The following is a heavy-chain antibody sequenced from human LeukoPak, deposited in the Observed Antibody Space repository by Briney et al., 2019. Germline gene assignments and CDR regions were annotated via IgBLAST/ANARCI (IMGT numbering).Heavy chain of an antibody. Sequence: GGTLRLSCTASGFTFSSYAMSWVRQAPGKGLEWVSAISGSGGSTYYADSVKGRFTISRDNSKNTLYLQMNRLRAEDTAVYYCANPAPGYYVSSGYWGQGTLVTVSS. CDR1: GFTFSSYA. J-gene: IGHJ4*02. D-gene: IGHD3-22*01. CDR2: ISGSGGST. CDR3: ANPAPGYYVSSGY. V-gene: IGHV3-23*01.